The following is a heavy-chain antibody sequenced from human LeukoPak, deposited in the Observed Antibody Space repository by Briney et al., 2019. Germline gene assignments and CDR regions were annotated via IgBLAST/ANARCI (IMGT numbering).Heavy chain of an antibody. V-gene: IGHV4-59*01. CDR1: GGSISSYY. D-gene: IGHD2-15*01. Sequence: PSETLCLTCTVSGGSISSYYWSWIRQPPGKGLEWIGYIYHSGNTNYNPSLKSRLTISVDTSKNQFSLKLSSVTAADTAVYYCARVGYGSDNWFDPWGQGTLVTVSS. J-gene: IGHJ5*02. CDR2: IYHSGNT. CDR3: ARVGYGSDNWFDP.